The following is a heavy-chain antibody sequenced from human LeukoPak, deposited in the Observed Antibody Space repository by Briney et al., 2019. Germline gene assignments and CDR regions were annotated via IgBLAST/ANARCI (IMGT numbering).Heavy chain of an antibody. Sequence: ASVKVSCKASGYTFTSYGIIWVRQPPGQGLEWMGWISAYNGNTNYAQKLQGRVTMTTDTSTSTAYMELRSLRSDDTAVYYCASVYCSGGSCYLYGMDVWGQGTTVTVSS. CDR1: GYTFTSYG. D-gene: IGHD2-15*01. J-gene: IGHJ6*02. CDR3: ASVYCSGGSCYLYGMDV. CDR2: ISAYNGNT. V-gene: IGHV1-18*01.